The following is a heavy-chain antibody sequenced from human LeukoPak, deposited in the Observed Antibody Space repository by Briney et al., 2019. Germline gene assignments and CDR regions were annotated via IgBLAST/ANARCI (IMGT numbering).Heavy chain of an antibody. V-gene: IGHV4-34*01. CDR3: ARAKGWGYSSSWYHRSEEYWFDP. Sequence: PGGSLRLSCAVYGGSFSGYYWSWIRQPPGKGLEWIGEINHSGSTNYNPSLKSRVTISVDTSKNQFSLKLSSVTAADTAVYYCARAKGWGYSSSWYHRSEEYWFDPWGQGTLVTVSS. J-gene: IGHJ5*02. D-gene: IGHD6-13*01. CDR2: INHSGST. CDR1: GGSFSGYY.